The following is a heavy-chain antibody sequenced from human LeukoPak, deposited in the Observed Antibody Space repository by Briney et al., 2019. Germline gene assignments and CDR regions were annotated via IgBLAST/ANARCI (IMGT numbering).Heavy chain of an antibody. CDR3: AKDGSVGIVVVPAAIPTDY. D-gene: IGHD2-2*03. J-gene: IGHJ4*02. CDR2: ISSSSSTI. V-gene: IGHV3-48*01. CDR1: GFTFSSYS. Sequence: PGGSVRLSCAASGFTFSSYSMNWVRQAPGKGLEWVSYISSSSSTIYYADSVKGRFTISRDNAKNSLYLQMNSLRAEDTAVYYCAKDGSVGIVVVPAAIPTDYWGQGTLVTVSS.